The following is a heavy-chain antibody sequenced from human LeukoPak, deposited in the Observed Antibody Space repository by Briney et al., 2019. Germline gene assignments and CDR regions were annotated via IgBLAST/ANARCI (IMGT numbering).Heavy chain of an antibody. D-gene: IGHD1-1*01. CDR1: GFTFSSYT. V-gene: IGHV3-21*01. CDR3: ARCTTGKTFGSLREIKKSREIDY. J-gene: IGHJ4*02. Sequence: PGGSLRLSCAASGFTFSSYTMNWVRQAPGKGLEWVSSITDSSSSMYYADSVKGRFTISRDNAKNSLFLQMDSLRGEDTAVYYCARCTTGKTFGSLREIKKSREIDYWGQGTLVTVSS. CDR2: ITDSSSSM.